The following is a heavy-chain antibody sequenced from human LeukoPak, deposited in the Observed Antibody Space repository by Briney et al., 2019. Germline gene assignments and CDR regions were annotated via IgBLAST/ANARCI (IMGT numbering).Heavy chain of an antibody. J-gene: IGHJ4*02. CDR3: ARIASTPPFTDY. Sequence: GGSLRLSCAASGFTFSSYAMHWVRQAPGKGLEYVSAISSNGGGTYYANSVKGRFTISRDNSENTLYLQMGSLRTEDMAVYYCARIASTPPFTDYWGQGTLVTVSS. CDR2: ISSNGGGT. CDR1: GFTFSSYA. D-gene: IGHD5/OR15-5a*01. V-gene: IGHV3-64*01.